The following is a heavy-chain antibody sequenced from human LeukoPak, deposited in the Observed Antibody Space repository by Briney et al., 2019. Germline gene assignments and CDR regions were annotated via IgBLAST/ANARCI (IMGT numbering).Heavy chain of an antibody. Sequence: PSETLSLTCTVSGGSLSSYYWSWIRQPPGKGLEWIGNTYYSGSTNYNPSLKSRVTISVDTSKNQFSLKVSSVTAADTAVYYCARDGGGNSRPFDYWGQGTPVTVSS. CDR1: GGSLSSYY. CDR2: TYYSGST. V-gene: IGHV4-59*01. D-gene: IGHD4-23*01. J-gene: IGHJ4*02. CDR3: ARDGGGNSRPFDY.